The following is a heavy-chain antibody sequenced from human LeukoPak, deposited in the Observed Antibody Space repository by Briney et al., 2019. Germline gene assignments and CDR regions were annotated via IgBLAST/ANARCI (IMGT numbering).Heavy chain of an antibody. Sequence: GGSLRLSCEASGFTFSDYWLSWVRQAPGKGLEWVANIKQDGSEKNYVDSVKGRFTISRDNAKNSLYLQMNSLRAEDTAVYYCVRGPYALYWRQGTLVSVSS. CDR2: IKQDGSEK. CDR3: VRGPYALY. V-gene: IGHV3-7*01. J-gene: IGHJ4*02. D-gene: IGHD2-2*01. CDR1: GFTFSDYW.